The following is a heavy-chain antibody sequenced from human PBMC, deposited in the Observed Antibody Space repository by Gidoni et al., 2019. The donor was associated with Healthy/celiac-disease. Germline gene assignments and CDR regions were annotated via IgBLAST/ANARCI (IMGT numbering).Heavy chain of an antibody. J-gene: IGHJ5*02. Sequence: GATVKISCKVSGYTFTDYYMHWVQQAPGKGLEWMGLVDPEDGETIYGEKFQGRVTITADTSTDTAYMELSSLRSEDTAVYYCATWGGARGYSGYGSPPEFNWFDPWGQGTLVTVSS. CDR2: VDPEDGET. CDR1: GYTFTDYY. V-gene: IGHV1-69-2*01. CDR3: ATWGGARGYSGYGSPPEFNWFDP. D-gene: IGHD5-12*01.